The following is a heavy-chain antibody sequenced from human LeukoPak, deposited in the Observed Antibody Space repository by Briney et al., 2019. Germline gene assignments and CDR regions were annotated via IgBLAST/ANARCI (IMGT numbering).Heavy chain of an antibody. CDR1: GLIFSSCE. D-gene: IGHD1-26*01. V-gene: IGHV3-48*03. CDR3: AKARGGTYRTYYFDY. J-gene: IGHJ4*02. Sequence: GGSLRLSCVASGLIFSSCEMNWVRQAPGKGLEWVSYISSSGKTRKYADSVKGRFTISRDNAKNSLFLQMNSLRAEDTAVYYCAKARGGTYRTYYFDYWGQGTLVTVSS. CDR2: ISSSGKTR.